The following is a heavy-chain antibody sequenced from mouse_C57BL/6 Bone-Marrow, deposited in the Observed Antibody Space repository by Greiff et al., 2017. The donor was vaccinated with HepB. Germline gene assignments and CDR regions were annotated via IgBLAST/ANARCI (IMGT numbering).Heavy chain of an antibody. Sequence: EVQRVESGGGLVQPKGSLKLSCAASGFSFNTYAMNWVRQAPGKGLEWVARIRSKSNNYATYYADSVKDRFTISRDDSESMLYLQMNNLKTEDTAMYYCVSLYDGYLYYYAMDYWGQGTSVTVSS. D-gene: IGHD2-3*01. CDR3: VSLYDGYLYYYAMDY. CDR2: IRSKSNNYAT. CDR1: GFSFNTYA. J-gene: IGHJ4*01. V-gene: IGHV10-1*01.